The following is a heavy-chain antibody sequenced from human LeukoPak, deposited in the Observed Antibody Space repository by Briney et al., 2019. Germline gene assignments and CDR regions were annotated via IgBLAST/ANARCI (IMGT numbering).Heavy chain of an antibody. V-gene: IGHV4-39*01. Sequence: SETLSLTRSVSDGSISSSSSYWGWIRQPPGKGLEWIGSIYYSGGTYYNPSLKSRVTMSVDTSKNQFSLRLSSVTAADTAVYYCARLPCTSTSCLYPGAFDIWGQGTLVTVSS. CDR2: IYYSGGT. CDR3: ARLPCTSTSCLYPGAFDI. J-gene: IGHJ3*02. CDR1: DGSISSSSSY. D-gene: IGHD2-2*01.